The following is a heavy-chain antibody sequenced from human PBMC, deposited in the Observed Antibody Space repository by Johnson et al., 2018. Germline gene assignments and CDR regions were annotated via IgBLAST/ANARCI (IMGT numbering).Heavy chain of an antibody. CDR3: AKDQVRKYQLLLYFQH. Sequence: VQLVESGGGLVQPGGSXRLSCAASGFTFSSYAMSWVRQAPGKGLEWVSAISGSGGSTYYADSVKGRFTISRDNSKNTRYLQMNSLRAEDTAVYYCAKDQVRKYQLLLYFQHWGQGTLVTVSS. D-gene: IGHD2-2*01. CDR1: GFTFSSYA. J-gene: IGHJ1*01. V-gene: IGHV3-23*04. CDR2: ISGSGGST.